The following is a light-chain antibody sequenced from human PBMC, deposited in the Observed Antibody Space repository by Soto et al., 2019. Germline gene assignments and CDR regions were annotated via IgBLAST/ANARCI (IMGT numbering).Light chain of an antibody. J-gene: IGKJ1*01. CDR2: AAS. CDR1: QTITSD. Sequence: DSQMTQSPSSLSASVGDRVTITCRASQTITSDLNWYQQRPGKAPKLLIYAASNLQSGVPSRFSGSGSGTDFTFIISSLQPEDSATYYCQQTYSTPGWTFGQGTKVDIK. V-gene: IGKV1-39*01. CDR3: QQTYSTPGWT.